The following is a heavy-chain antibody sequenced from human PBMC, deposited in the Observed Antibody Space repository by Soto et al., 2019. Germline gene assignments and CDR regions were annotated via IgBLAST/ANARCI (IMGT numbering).Heavy chain of an antibody. CDR2: INAGNGNT. CDR3: ARDPDYGDYGTSPADDY. V-gene: IGHV1-3*05. Sequence: QVQLVQSGAEEKKPGASVKVSCKASGYTFTSYAMHWVRQAPGQRLEWMGWINAGNGNTKYSQKFQGRVTITRDTSASTAYMELSSRRSEDTAVYDWARDPDYGDYGTSPADDYWGQGTLVTVSS. D-gene: IGHD4-17*01. J-gene: IGHJ4*02. CDR1: GYTFTSYA.